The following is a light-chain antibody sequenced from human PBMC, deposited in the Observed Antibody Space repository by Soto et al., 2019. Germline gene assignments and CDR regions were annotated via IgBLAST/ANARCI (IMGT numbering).Light chain of an antibody. V-gene: IGLV1-47*01. CDR3: AAWDGSLSGYV. CDR1: SSNIGSNY. J-gene: IGLJ1*01. CDR2: RDN. Sequence: QSVLTQPPSASGTPGQRVTISCSGSSSNIGSNYVHWYQHLPGTAPKLLIYRDNQRPSGVPDRFSGSKSGTSASLAISGLRSEDEADYYCAAWDGSLSGYVFGTGTKVTVL.